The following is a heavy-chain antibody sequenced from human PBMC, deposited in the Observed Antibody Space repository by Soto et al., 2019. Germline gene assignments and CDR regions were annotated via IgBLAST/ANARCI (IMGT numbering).Heavy chain of an antibody. D-gene: IGHD5-18*01. Sequence: QVQLVESGGGVVQPGRSLRLSCAASGFTFSSYGMHWVRQAPGKGLEWVAVISYDGSNKYYADSVKGRFTISRDNSKNTLYLQMNSLRAEDTAVYYCAKEGYSYGYLLFQLQYFQHWGQGTLVTVSS. CDR1: GFTFSSYG. V-gene: IGHV3-30*18. CDR3: AKEGYSYGYLLFQLQYFQH. CDR2: ISYDGSNK. J-gene: IGHJ1*01.